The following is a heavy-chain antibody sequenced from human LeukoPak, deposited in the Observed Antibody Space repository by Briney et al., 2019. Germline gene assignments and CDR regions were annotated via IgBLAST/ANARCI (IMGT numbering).Heavy chain of an antibody. Sequence: SVKVSCKSSGGTFSGYAISWVRQAPGQGLEWMGRIIPILGIANYAQKFQGRVTITADKSTSTAYMELSSLRSEDTAVYYCAREGHTTGWPPFDFWGQGTLVTVSS. D-gene: IGHD6-19*01. CDR3: AREGHTTGWPPFDF. J-gene: IGHJ4*02. V-gene: IGHV1-69*04. CDR2: IIPILGIA. CDR1: GGTFSGYA.